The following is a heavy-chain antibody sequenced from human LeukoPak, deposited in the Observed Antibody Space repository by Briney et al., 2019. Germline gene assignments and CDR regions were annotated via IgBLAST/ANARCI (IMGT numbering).Heavy chain of an antibody. CDR1: GFTFSSYA. V-gene: IGHV3-23*01. D-gene: IGHD1-26*01. CDR2: ISGRGGST. J-gene: IGHJ6*02. Sequence: GGSLRLSCAASGFTFSSYAMSWVRQAPGKGLEWVSAISGRGGSTYYADSVKGRFTISRDNSKNTLYLQMNSLRAEDTAVYYCAKGMGARGSPLYGMDVWGQGTTVTVSS. CDR3: AKGMGARGSPLYGMDV.